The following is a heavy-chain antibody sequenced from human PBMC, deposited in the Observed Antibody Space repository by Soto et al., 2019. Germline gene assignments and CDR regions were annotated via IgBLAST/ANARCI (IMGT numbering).Heavy chain of an antibody. CDR1: EFTFSSYA. J-gene: IGHJ4*02. CDR2: ISGSGGST. Sequence: GGSLRLSCAASEFTFSSYAMSWVRQAPGKGLEWVSAISGSGGSTYYADSVKGRFTISRDNSKNTLYLQMNSLRAEDTAVYYCAKDLYSSSWYSDYWGQGTLVTAPQ. D-gene: IGHD6-13*01. CDR3: AKDLYSSSWYSDY. V-gene: IGHV3-23*01.